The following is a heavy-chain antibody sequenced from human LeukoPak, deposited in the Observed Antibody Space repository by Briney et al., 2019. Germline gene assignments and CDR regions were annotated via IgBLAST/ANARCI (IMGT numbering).Heavy chain of an antibody. Sequence: ASVKVSCKASGGTFSSYAISWVRQAPGQGLEWMGRITPILGIANYAQKFQGRVTITADKSTSTAYMELSSLRSEDTAVYYCARDLQLVPIWGQGTMVTVSS. CDR2: ITPILGIA. CDR1: GGTFSSYA. D-gene: IGHD1-1*01. CDR3: ARDLQLVPI. J-gene: IGHJ3*02. V-gene: IGHV1-69*04.